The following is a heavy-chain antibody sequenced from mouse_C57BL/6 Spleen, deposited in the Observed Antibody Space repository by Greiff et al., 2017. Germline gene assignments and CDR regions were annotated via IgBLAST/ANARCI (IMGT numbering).Heavy chain of an antibody. D-gene: IGHD1-1*01. CDR1: GFNIKDYY. J-gene: IGHJ2*01. V-gene: IGHV14-1*01. Sequence: VQLQQSGAELVRPGASVKLSCTASGFNIKDYYMHWVKQRPEQGLEWIGRIDPEDGDTEYAPKFQGKATMTADTSSNTAYLQLSSLTSEDTAVXYCTTTVAPYYFDYWGQGTTLTVSS. CDR3: TTTVAPYYFDY. CDR2: IDPEDGDT.